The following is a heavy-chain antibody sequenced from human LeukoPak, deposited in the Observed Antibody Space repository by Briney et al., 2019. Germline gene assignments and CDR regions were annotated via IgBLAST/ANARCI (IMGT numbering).Heavy chain of an antibody. D-gene: IGHD6-19*01. CDR3: ARQTSSGCTIDY. J-gene: IGHJ4*02. Sequence: PSETLSLTCTVSGGSISSSSYYWGWIRQPPGKGLEWIGSIYYSGSTYYNPSLKSRVTISVDTSKNQFSLKLSSVTAADTAVYYCARQTSSGCTIDYWGQGTLVTVSS. CDR2: IYYSGST. CDR1: GGSISSSSYY. V-gene: IGHV4-39*01.